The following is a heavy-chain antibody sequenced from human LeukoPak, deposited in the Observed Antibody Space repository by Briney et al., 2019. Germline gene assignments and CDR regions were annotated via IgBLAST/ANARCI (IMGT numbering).Heavy chain of an antibody. V-gene: IGHV1-8*02. CDR1: GYTFTGYY. Sequence: ASVKVSCKASGYTFTGYYMHWVRQATGQGLEWMGWMNPNSGNTGYAQKFQGRVTMTRNTSISTAYMELSSLRSEDTAVYYCARPSGYDNPFDYWGQGTLVTVSS. CDR3: ARPSGYDNPFDY. J-gene: IGHJ4*02. CDR2: MNPNSGNT. D-gene: IGHD5-12*01.